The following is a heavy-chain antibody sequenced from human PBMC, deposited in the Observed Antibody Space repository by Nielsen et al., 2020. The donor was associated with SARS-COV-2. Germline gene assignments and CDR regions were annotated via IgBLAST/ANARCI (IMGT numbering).Heavy chain of an antibody. J-gene: IGHJ6*03. Sequence: WIRQPPGKGLEWIGEINHSGSTNYNPSLKSRVTISVDTSKNQFSLKLSSVTAADTAVYYCARGINYDSSGYYLDVWGKGTTVTVSS. D-gene: IGHD3-22*01. CDR3: ARGINYDSSGYYLDV. CDR2: INHSGST. V-gene: IGHV4-34*01.